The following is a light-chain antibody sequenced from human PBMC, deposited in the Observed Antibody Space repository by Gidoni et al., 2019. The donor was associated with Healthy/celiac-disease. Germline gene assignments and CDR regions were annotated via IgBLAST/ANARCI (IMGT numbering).Light chain of an antibody. CDR1: QIISSY. CDR3: QQSYSTPLT. J-gene: IGKJ4*01. Sequence: DIQLTQPPSSLSASVGDRVTITCRASQIISSYLNWYQQIPGKAPKLLIYAASSLQSGVPSRFSGSGSGTDFTLTISSLHPEDFATYYCQQSYSTPLTFGGGTKVEIK. CDR2: AAS. V-gene: IGKV1-39*01.